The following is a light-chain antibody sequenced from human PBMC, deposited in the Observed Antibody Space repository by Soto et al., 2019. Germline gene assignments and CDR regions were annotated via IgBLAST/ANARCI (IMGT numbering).Light chain of an antibody. V-gene: IGKV3-20*01. CDR1: QSFGTS. CDR2: GAS. Sequence: EIVLTQSPVTLSLAPGERGTLSCRASQSFGTSLAWYQQKPGQAPRLLIYGASNRATGIPDRFSGSGSGTDFTLTISKLEPEDFAVYHCQQYGGSPRTFGQGTKV. CDR3: QQYGGSPRT. J-gene: IGKJ1*01.